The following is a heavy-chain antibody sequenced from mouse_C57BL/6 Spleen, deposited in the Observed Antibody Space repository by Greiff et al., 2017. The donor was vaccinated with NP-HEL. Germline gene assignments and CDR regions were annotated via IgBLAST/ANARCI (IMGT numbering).Heavy chain of an antibody. CDR3: AALLRC. J-gene: IGHJ2*01. V-gene: IGHV1-64*01. D-gene: IGHD1-1*01. Sequence: QVQLQQSGAELVKPGASVKLSCKASGYTFTSYWMHWVKQRPGQGLEWIGMIHPNSGSTNYNEKFKSKDTLTVDKSSSTAYMQLSSLTSEDSAIYYCAALLRCWGQGTTLTVSS. CDR1: GYTFTSYW. CDR2: IHPNSGST.